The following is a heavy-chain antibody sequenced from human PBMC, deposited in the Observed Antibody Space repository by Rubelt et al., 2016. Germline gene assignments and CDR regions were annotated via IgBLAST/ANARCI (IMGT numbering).Heavy chain of an antibody. V-gene: IGHV3-11*01. Sequence: YISSSGSTIYYADSVKGRFTISRDNAKNSLYLQMNSLRAEDTAVYYCARDAHSQDSIAAAGTDYWGQGTLVTVSS. D-gene: IGHD6-13*01. CDR2: ISSSGSTI. CDR3: ARDAHSQDSIAAAGTDY. J-gene: IGHJ4*02.